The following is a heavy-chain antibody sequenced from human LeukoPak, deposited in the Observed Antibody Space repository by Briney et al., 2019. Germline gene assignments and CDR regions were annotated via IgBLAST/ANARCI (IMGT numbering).Heavy chain of an antibody. CDR3: TRDQYIVVVPAASEFNWFDP. J-gene: IGHJ5*02. V-gene: IGHV3-30*04. CDR1: GFTFSSYA. CDR2: ISYDGSNK. D-gene: IGHD2-2*01. Sequence: PGRSLRLSCAASGFTFSSYAMHWVRQAPGKGLEWVAVISYDGSNKYYADSVKGRFTISRDNSKNTLYLQMNSLRAEDTAVYYCTRDQYIVVVPAASEFNWFDPWGQGTLVTVSS.